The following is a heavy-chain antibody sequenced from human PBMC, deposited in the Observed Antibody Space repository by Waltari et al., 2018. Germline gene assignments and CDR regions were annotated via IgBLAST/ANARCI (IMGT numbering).Heavy chain of an antibody. V-gene: IGHV4-59*12. CDR2: INGNSGST. Sequence: QVQLQESGPGLVKPSETLSLTCAVSGGSFSSYWWSWIRQPPGKGLEWIGEINGNSGSTNYNPSLKSRVTISKDASKNQFSLKLSSVTAADTAVYSCARDIAYWGQGVLVTVSS. CDR1: GGSFSSYW. J-gene: IGHJ4*02. D-gene: IGHD3-16*02. CDR3: ARDIAY.